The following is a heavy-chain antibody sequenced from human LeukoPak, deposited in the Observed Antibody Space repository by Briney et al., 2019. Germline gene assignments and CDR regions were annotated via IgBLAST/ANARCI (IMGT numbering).Heavy chain of an antibody. D-gene: IGHD3-22*01. Sequence: SETLSLTCTVSGGSISSGSYYWSWIRQPAGKGLGWIGRIYTSGSTNYNPSLKSPVTISLDTSKNQFSLNLSSVTAADTAVYYCARSGRYYDSSGYPSPSWYFDLWGRGTLVTVSS. V-gene: IGHV4-61*02. CDR2: IYTSGST. J-gene: IGHJ2*01. CDR1: GGSISSGSYY. CDR3: ARSGRYYDSSGYPSPSWYFDL.